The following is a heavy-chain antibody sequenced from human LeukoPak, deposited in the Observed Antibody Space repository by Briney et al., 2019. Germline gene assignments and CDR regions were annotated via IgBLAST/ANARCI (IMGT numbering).Heavy chain of an antibody. CDR1: GASVSGSPYY. D-gene: IGHD1-26*01. CDR3: ARLGSVDY. V-gene: IGHV4-39*07. CDR2: IYSSGST. Sequence: SETLSLTCTVSGASVSGSPYYWGWIRQPPGKGLEWIGSIYSSGSTYYNPSLKSRVTISKDTSKNQLSLKLSSVTAADTAVYYCARLGSVDYWGQGTLVTVSS. J-gene: IGHJ4*02.